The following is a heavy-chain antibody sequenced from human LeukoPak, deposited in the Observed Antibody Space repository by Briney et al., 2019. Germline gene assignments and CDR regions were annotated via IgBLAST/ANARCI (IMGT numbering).Heavy chain of an antibody. CDR2: ISTSSSYI. D-gene: IGHD1-14*01. CDR3: ARGAGGTPAY. Sequence: GGSMRLSCAPSGFTFSSYSMNWVRQAPGKGREWVSSISTSSSYIYYADSVKGRFTISRDNAKNSLYLQMNSLRAEDTAVYYCARGAGGTPAYWGQGTLVTVSS. J-gene: IGHJ4*02. V-gene: IGHV3-21*01. CDR1: GFTFSSYS.